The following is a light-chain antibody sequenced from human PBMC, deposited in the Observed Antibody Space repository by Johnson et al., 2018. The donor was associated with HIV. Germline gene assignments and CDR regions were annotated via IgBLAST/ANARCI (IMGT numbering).Light chain of an antibody. J-gene: IGLJ1*01. CDR2: ENN. CDR3: GKWDTSLGAQYV. CDR1: SSNIGNNY. V-gene: IGLV1-51*02. Sequence: QSVLTQPPSVSAAPGQKVSISCSGSSSNIGNNYVSWYQQLPGTAPKLLIYENNKRPSGIPDRFSDSQFGTSATLANTGLQTGAEADYYCGKWDTSLGAQYVFGSGTKVTVL.